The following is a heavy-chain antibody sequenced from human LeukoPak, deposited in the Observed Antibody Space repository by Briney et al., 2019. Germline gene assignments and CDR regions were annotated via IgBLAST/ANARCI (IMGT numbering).Heavy chain of an antibody. CDR2: IYYSGST. Sequence: SETLSLTCTVSGGSISSSSYYWGWIRQPPGKGLEWIGSIYYSGSTYYNPSLKSRVTISVDTSKNQFFLKLSSVTAADTAVYYCARQRGDILTGYLYYFDYWGQGTLVTVSS. D-gene: IGHD3-9*01. J-gene: IGHJ4*02. V-gene: IGHV4-39*01. CDR1: GGSISSSSYY. CDR3: ARQRGDILTGYLYYFDY.